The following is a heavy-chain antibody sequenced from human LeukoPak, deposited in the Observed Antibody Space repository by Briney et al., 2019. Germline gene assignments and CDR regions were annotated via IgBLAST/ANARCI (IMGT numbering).Heavy chain of an antibody. CDR2: VYYSGST. CDR1: GDFITAYY. D-gene: IGHD3-16*01. CDR3: ARETSQKGAHYMDV. V-gene: IGHV4-59*01. J-gene: IGHJ6*03. Sequence: SETLSLTCTVSGDFITAYYWSWIRQPPGKGLEWIGYVYYSGSTSYSPSLRSRVTISVDTSKNQFSLKLSSVTAADTAVYYCARETSQKGAHYMDVWGKGTTVTISS.